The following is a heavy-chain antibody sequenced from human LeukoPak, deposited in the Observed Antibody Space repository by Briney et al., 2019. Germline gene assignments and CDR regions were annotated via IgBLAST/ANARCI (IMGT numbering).Heavy chain of an antibody. CDR3: ARDLGDTAMVLDGPSLNFDY. Sequence: GSSVKVSCKASGGTFSSYAISWVRQAPGQGLEWMGWISAYNGNTNYAQKLQGRVTMTTDTSTSTAYMELRSLRSDDTAVYYCARDLGDTAMVLDGPSLNFDYWGQGTLVTVSS. D-gene: IGHD5-18*01. CDR2: ISAYNGNT. J-gene: IGHJ4*02. CDR1: GGTFSSYA. V-gene: IGHV1-18*01.